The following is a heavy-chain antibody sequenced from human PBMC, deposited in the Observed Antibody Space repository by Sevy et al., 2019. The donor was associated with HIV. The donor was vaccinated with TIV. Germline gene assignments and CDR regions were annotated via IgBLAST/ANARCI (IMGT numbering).Heavy chain of an antibody. CDR2: ISAYNGNT. CDR1: GYTFTSYG. CDR3: ARTGSYYDSSMDAFDI. J-gene: IGHJ3*02. D-gene: IGHD3-22*01. Sequence: ASVKVSCKASGYTFTSYGISWVRQAPGQGLEWMGWISAYNGNTNYAQKLQGRVTMTTDTSTSTAYLELGSLGSDDTAVYYCARTGSYYDSSMDAFDIWGQGTMVTVSS. V-gene: IGHV1-18*01.